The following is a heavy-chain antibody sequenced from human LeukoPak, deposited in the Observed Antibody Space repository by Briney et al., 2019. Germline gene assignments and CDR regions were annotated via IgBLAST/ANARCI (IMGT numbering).Heavy chain of an antibody. J-gene: IGHJ4*02. V-gene: IGHV1-69*06. CDR1: GGTFSSYA. D-gene: IGHD2-2*01. Sequence: ASVKVSCKASGGTFSSYAISWVRQAPGQGLEWMGGIIPIFGTANYAQKFQGRVTITADKSTSTAYMELSSLRSDDTAVYYCARDFSSLGGYWGQGTLVTVSS. CDR2: IIPIFGTA. CDR3: ARDFSSLGGY.